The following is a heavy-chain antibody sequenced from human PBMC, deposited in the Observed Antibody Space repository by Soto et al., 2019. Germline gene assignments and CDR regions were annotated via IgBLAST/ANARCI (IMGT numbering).Heavy chain of an antibody. CDR3: AREVVLSHYMDV. CDR1: GGTLSSYT. J-gene: IGHJ6*03. CDR2: IIPILGIA. V-gene: IGHV1-69*02. D-gene: IGHD2-15*01. Sequence: GASVKVSCKASGGTLSSYTISWVRQAPGQGLEWMGRIIPILGIANYAQKFQGRVTITADKSTSTAYMELSSLRSEDTAVCYCAREVVLSHYMDVWGKGTTVTVSS.